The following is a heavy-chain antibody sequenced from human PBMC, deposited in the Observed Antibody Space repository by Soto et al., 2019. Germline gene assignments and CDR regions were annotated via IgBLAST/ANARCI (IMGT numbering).Heavy chain of an antibody. J-gene: IGHJ6*02. CDR1: GYTFTNYD. Sequence: QVHLVQSGAEVKKPGASVKVSCKASGYTFTNYDINWVRQAPGQGLEWMGWISTYTGNTNYAQKLQGRVTMTTDTCTRTAYMERRSRRSDDTAVYYCARGYYYGSGRPTPGGMDVWGQGTTVTVSS. V-gene: IGHV1-18*01. D-gene: IGHD3-10*01. CDR2: ISTYTGNT. CDR3: ARGYYYGSGRPTPGGMDV.